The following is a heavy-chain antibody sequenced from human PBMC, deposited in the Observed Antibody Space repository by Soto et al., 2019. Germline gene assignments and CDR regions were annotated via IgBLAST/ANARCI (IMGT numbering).Heavy chain of an antibody. J-gene: IGHJ3*02. CDR1: GGTFSRYA. CDR2: IIPIFGTA. D-gene: IGHD3-16*01. V-gene: IGHV1-69*13. Sequence: GASVKVSCKASGGTFSRYAISWVRQAPGQGLEWMGGIIPIFGTANYAQKFQGRVTITADESTSTAYMELSSLRSEDTAVYYCARVPTGDDAFDIWGQGTMVTVSS. CDR3: ARVPTGDDAFDI.